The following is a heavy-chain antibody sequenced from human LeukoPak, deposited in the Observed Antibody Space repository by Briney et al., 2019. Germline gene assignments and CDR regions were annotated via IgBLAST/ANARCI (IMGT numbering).Heavy chain of an antibody. CDR2: IHWDGDDT. D-gene: IGHD6-19*01. J-gene: IGHJ4*02. CDR1: GSTFDDYT. Sequence: PGGSLRLSCAASGSTFDDYTMHWVRQAPGKGLEWVSLIHWDGDDTYYADSVEGRFTISRDNSKSSLYLQMNSLITEDTALYYCAKDMEDGSGSFDYWGQGTLVTVSS. CDR3: AKDMEDGSGSFDY. V-gene: IGHV3-43*01.